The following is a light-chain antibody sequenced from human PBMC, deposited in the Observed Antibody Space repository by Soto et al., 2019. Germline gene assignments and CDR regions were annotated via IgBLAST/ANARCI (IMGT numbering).Light chain of an antibody. Sequence: QSVLTQPPSASGTPGQRVTISCSGATSNIGTNFVYWYQQFPGTAPKLLLYFDSQRPSGVPDRFSGSRSGTSASLAISGLRPEDEADYYCSSYAHGSIYVFGTGTKLTVL. V-gene: IGLV1-47*01. J-gene: IGLJ1*01. CDR1: TSNIGTNF. CDR2: FDS. CDR3: SSYAHGSIYV.